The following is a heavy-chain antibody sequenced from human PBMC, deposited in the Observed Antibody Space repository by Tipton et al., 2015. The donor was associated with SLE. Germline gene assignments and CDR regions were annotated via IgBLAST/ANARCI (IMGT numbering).Heavy chain of an antibody. J-gene: IGHJ4*02. CDR1: GGSISSYY. CDR2: IYYSGST. Sequence: LRLTCTVSGGSISSYYWSWIRQPPGKGLEWIGYIYYSGSTNYNPSLKSRVTISVGTSKNQFSLRLSSVTAADTAVYYCARYGFPSNYFDYWGQGTLVTVSS. CDR3: ARYGFPSNYFDY. D-gene: IGHD5-24*01. V-gene: IGHV4-59*01.